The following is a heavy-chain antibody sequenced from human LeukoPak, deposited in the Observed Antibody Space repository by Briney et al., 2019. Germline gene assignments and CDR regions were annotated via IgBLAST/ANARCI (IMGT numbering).Heavy chain of an antibody. D-gene: IGHD6-13*01. V-gene: IGHV5-51*01. J-gene: IGHJ3*02. CDR1: GYSFTSYW. Sequence: GESLKISCKGSGYSFTSYWIGWVRQMPGKGLERMGIIYPGDSDTRYSPSFQGQVTISADRSISTAYLQWSSLEASDTAMYYCARGAASFSDAFDIWGQGTMVTVSS. CDR3: ARGAASFSDAFDI. CDR2: IYPGDSDT.